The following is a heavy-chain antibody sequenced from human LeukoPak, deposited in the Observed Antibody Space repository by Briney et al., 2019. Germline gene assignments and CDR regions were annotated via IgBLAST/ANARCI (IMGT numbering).Heavy chain of an antibody. J-gene: IGHJ3*02. CDR2: ISYDGSNK. CDR1: GFTFSSYG. CDR3: AKEKAAMVTVDAFDI. D-gene: IGHD5-18*01. V-gene: IGHV3-30*18. Sequence: PGGSLRLSCAASGFTFSSYGMHWVRQAPGKGLEWVAVISYDGSNKYYADSEKGRLTISRDNSKNTLYLQMNSLRAEDTAVYYCAKEKAAMVTVDAFDIWGQGTMVTVSS.